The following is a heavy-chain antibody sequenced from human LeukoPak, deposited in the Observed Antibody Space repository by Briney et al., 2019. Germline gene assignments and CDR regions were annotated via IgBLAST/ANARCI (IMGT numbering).Heavy chain of an antibody. Sequence: PGGSLRLSCAASGLTFDDYAMHWVRQAPGKGLEWVSGISWNSGSIGYADSVKGRFTISRDNAKNSLYLQMNSLRAEDMALYYCAKDMGSGWLQLVVNAFDIWGQGTMVTVSS. CDR1: GLTFDDYA. V-gene: IGHV3-9*03. D-gene: IGHD5-24*01. J-gene: IGHJ3*02. CDR2: ISWNSGSI. CDR3: AKDMGSGWLQLVVNAFDI.